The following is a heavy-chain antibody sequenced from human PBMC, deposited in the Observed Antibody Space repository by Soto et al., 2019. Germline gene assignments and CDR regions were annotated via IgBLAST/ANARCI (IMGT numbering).Heavy chain of an antibody. Sequence: SETLSLTCTVSGGSISSGDYYWSWIRQPPGKGLEWIGYIYYSGSTYYNPSLKSRVTISVDTSKNQFSLKLSSVTAADTAVYYCARGGYYGSGPRSYYYYGMDVWGQGTTVTVYS. D-gene: IGHD3-10*01. V-gene: IGHV4-30-4*01. CDR2: IYYSGST. CDR1: GGSISSGDYY. J-gene: IGHJ6*02. CDR3: ARGGYYGSGPRSYYYYGMDV.